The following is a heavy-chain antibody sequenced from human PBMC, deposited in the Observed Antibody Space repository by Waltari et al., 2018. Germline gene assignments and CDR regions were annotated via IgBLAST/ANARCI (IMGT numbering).Heavy chain of an antibody. CDR2: ITSGTTT. J-gene: IGHJ5*02. V-gene: IGHV3-23*05. Sequence: EVQLLESGGGLIQPGGSLRLSCGASGFTFSSYAMTWVRQAPGKGREWVSSITSGTTTYYADSVKGRFTISRDNSKNTLYLQMNSLRAEDTAVYYCAKVVTNWFDPWGQGALVTVSS. D-gene: IGHD2-21*02. CDR3: AKVVTNWFDP. CDR1: GFTFSSYA.